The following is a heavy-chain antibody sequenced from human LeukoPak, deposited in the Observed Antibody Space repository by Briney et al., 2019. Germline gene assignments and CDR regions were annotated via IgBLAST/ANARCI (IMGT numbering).Heavy chain of an antibody. J-gene: IGHJ4*02. CDR1: GFTVSSNS. D-gene: IGHD6-13*01. CDR3: AKTAGIAAAADFDY. Sequence: PGGSLRLSCTVSGFTVSSNSMSWVRQAPGKGLEWVSFIYSDNTHYSDSVKGRFTISRDNSKNTLYLQMNSLRAEDTAVYYCAKTAGIAAAADFDYWGQGTLVTVSS. CDR2: IYSDNT. V-gene: IGHV3-53*01.